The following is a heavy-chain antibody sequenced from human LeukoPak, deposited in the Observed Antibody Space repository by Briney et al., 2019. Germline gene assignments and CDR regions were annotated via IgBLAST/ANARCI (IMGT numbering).Heavy chain of an antibody. CDR2: IIPIFGTA. CDR1: GYTFTSYA. Sequence: GASVKVSCKASGYTFTSYAISWVRQAPGQGLEWMGGIIPIFGTANYAQKFQGRVTITADKSTSTAYMELSSLRSEDTAVYYCAREGFGTLEEDAFDIWGQGTMVTVSS. V-gene: IGHV1-69*06. J-gene: IGHJ3*02. D-gene: IGHD3-16*01. CDR3: AREGFGTLEEDAFDI.